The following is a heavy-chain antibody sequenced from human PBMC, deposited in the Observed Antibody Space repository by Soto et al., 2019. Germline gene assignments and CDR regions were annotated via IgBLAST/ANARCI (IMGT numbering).Heavy chain of an antibody. J-gene: IGHJ4*02. D-gene: IGHD5-12*01. CDR3: ERLTLRVYDWDRLWEKFDS. CDR2: IYWDDDK. Sequence: QITVKESGLTLVKPTETLTLTCTFSGFSLSTNGMGVGWIRQPPGKALEWLALIYWDDDKRYSPSLRSRLTSLKDTSKTHVDLTMTNRYPVDTSTYYCERLTLRVYDWDRLWEKFDSWGRGTLVTVSS. CDR1: GFSLSTNGMG. V-gene: IGHV2-5*02.